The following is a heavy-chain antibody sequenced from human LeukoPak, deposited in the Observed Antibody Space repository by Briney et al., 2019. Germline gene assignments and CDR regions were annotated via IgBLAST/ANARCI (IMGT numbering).Heavy chain of an antibody. CDR2: ISGSGGST. D-gene: IGHD6-13*01. V-gene: IGHV3-23*01. Sequence: PGGSLRLSCAASGFTFSSYAMSWVRQAPGKGLEWVSAISGSGGSTYYADSVKGRFTISRDNSKNTLYLQMNSLRAEDTAVYYCAKSEGVGYSSSWPPGWFDPWGQGTLVTVSS. J-gene: IGHJ5*02. CDR3: AKSEGVGYSSSWPPGWFDP. CDR1: GFTFSSYA.